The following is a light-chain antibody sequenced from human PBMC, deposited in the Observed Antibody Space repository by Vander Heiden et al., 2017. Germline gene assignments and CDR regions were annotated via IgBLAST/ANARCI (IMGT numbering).Light chain of an antibody. J-gene: IGKJ2*01. CDR1: QSLLHTNGYNY. Sequence: DIVMTQSPLSLPVTPGEPASISCRSSQSLLHTNGYNYLDWYLQKPGQSPQLLIHLASNRASGVPDRVGGSGSGTDFTLKISRVEAEDVGVYYCMQALQAPYTFGQGTKLEI. CDR2: LAS. CDR3: MQALQAPYT. V-gene: IGKV2-28*01.